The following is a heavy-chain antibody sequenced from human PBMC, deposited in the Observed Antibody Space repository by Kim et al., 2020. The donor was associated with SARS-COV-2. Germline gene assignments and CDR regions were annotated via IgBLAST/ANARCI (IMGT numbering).Heavy chain of an antibody. V-gene: IGHV1-46*01. J-gene: IGHJ6*02. CDR3: ARDAGITFGGVIVTSLGYYGMDV. Sequence: ASVKVSCKASGYTFTSYYMHWVRQAPGQGLEWMGIINPSGGSTSYAQKFQGRVTMTRDTATSTVYMELSSLRSEDTAVYYCARDAGITFGGVIVTSLGYYGMDVWGQGTTVTVSS. CDR1: GYTFTSYY. D-gene: IGHD3-16*02. CDR2: INPSGGST.